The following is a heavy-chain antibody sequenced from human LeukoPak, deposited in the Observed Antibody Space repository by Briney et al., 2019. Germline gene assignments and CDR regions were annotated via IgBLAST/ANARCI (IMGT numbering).Heavy chain of an antibody. V-gene: IGHV4-59*01. D-gene: IGHD6-19*01. J-gene: IGHJ5*02. CDR3: ARGSFDP. CDR2: IYYSGST. Sequence: SETLSLTCTVSGGSISSYYWTWIRQPPGKGLEWIGNIYYSGSTNYNPSLKSRVTISVDTSKNQFSLKLSSVTAADTAVYYCARGSFDPWGQGTLVTVSS. CDR1: GGSISSYY.